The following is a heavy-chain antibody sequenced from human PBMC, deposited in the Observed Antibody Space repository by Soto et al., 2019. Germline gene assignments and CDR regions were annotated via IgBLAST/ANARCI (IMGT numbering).Heavy chain of an antibody. CDR3: ASSPADCSSTSCPYYYYGMDV. J-gene: IGHJ6*04. Sequence: GESLKISCKGSGYSFTSYWISWVRQMPGKGLEWMGRIDPSDSYTNYSPSFQGHVTISADKSISTAYLQWSSLKASDTAMYYCASSPADCSSTSCPYYYYGMDVWGKGTKVTVSS. D-gene: IGHD2-2*01. V-gene: IGHV5-10-1*01. CDR1: GYSFTSYW. CDR2: IDPSDSYT.